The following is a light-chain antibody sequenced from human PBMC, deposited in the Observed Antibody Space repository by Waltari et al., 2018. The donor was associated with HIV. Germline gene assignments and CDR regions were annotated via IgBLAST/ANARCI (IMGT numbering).Light chain of an antibody. CDR2: GNS. J-gene: IGLJ3*02. CDR1: NIATYT. CDR3: QVWDATGDHPGV. V-gene: IGLV3-21*02. Sequence: SYVLTQPPSVSVAPGQTATIICGVDNIATYTVHWYQQRPGQAPVLVISGNSDRPSGIPERFSGSISGNTATLTISRVEVGDEAGYFCQVWDATGDHPGVFGGGTKLTVL.